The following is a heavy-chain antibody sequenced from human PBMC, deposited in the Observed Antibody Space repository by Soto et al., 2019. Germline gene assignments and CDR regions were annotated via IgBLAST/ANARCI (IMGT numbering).Heavy chain of an antibody. CDR3: ARDTDYYGMDV. J-gene: IGHJ6*02. D-gene: IGHD4-4*01. V-gene: IGHV3-33*01. CDR2: IWYDGSNK. CDR1: GFTFSSYG. Sequence: QVQLVESGGGVVQPGRSLRLSCAASGFTFSSYGMHWVRQAPGKGLEWVAVIWYDGSNKYYADSVKGRFTISRDNSKNTLDLQMNTLRAENTAGYYCARDTDYYGMDVWGQGTTVTVTS.